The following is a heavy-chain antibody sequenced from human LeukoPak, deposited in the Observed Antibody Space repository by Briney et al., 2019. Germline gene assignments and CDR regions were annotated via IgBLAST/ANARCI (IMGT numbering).Heavy chain of an antibody. V-gene: IGHV4-61*01. D-gene: IGHD5-24*01. CDR1: GDSISSGSFY. CDR2: IYYSGST. Sequence: PSETLSLTCTVSGDSISSGSFYWSWIRQPPGKGLEWIGYIYYSGSTNYNPSLKSRVTISVDTSKNQFSLKLSSVTAADTAVYYCACHTHRDGYNWDRFDYWGQGTLVTVSS. CDR3: ACHTHRDGYNWDRFDY. J-gene: IGHJ4*02.